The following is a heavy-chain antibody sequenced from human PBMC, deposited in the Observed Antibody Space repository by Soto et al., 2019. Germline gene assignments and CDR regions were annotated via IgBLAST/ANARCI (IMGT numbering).Heavy chain of an antibody. Sequence: SETLSLTCAVYGGSFSGYYWTWIRQPPGKGLEWIGEINDSGGTDYNPSLKSRVTISLDTSKNQLSLKLSSVTAADTAVYYCARRRKGFSSSCYVDWGQGTLVTVS. V-gene: IGHV4-34*01. CDR2: INDSGGT. D-gene: IGHD6-13*01. CDR3: ARRRKGFSSSCYVD. J-gene: IGHJ4*02. CDR1: GGSFSGYY.